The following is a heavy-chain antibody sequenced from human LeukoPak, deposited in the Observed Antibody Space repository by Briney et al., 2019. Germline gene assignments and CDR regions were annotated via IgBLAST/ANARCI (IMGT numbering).Heavy chain of an antibody. Sequence: PSETLSLTCTVSGYSISSGYYWGWIRQPPGKGLEWIGSIYHSGSTYYNPSLKSRVTISVDTSKNQFSLKLSSVTAADTAVYYCAREAGYYYGSGSYYKSHFDYWGQGTLVTVSS. CDR1: GYSISSGYY. V-gene: IGHV4-38-2*02. D-gene: IGHD3-10*01. CDR3: AREAGYYYGSGSYYKSHFDY. CDR2: IYHSGST. J-gene: IGHJ4*02.